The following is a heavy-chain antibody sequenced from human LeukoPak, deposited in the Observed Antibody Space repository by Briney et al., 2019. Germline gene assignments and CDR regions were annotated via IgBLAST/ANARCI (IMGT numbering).Heavy chain of an antibody. Sequence: GGSLRLSCAASGFTLSSNYMSWVRQAPGEGLGWGSDISSGGSSINYADSVKGRFTISRDNAKNSLYLQMNNLRAEDTAVYCCAKVRSRGFDAFDIWGQGTMVTVFS. D-gene: IGHD6-25*01. CDR3: AKVRSRGFDAFDI. V-gene: IGHV3-11*04. J-gene: IGHJ3*02. CDR1: GFTLSSNY. CDR2: ISSGGSSI.